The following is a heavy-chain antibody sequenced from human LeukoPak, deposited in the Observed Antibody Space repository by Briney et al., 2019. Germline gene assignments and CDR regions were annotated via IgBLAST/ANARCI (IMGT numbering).Heavy chain of an antibody. J-gene: IGHJ4*02. V-gene: IGHV3-23*01. CDR1: GFTFSRSA. D-gene: IGHD3-10*01. CDR3: AKGSLSLVRGVLDY. CDR2: NNGSGGSV. Sequence: GVSLRLSCSASGFTFSRSAMSWVRQAPGKGLEWVAANNGSGGSVYYADSVKGRFTISRDNSKNTLYLQMNSLRAEDTALYYCAKGSLSLVRGVLDYWGQGTLVSVSS.